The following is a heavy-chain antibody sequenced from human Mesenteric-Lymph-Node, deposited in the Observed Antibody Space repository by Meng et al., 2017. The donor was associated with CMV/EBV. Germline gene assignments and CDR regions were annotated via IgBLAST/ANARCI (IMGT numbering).Heavy chain of an antibody. CDR1: GFTFSTYW. CDR2: IKQDGREK. D-gene: IGHD2-21*01. CDR3: VRVGCGHTSCFDR. Sequence: GESLKISCAVSGFTFSTYWMSWVRQAPGKGLQWVANIKQDGREKYYVDSVKGRFTISRDNAKNSLYLQMDSLRAEDTALYYCVRVGCGHTSCFDRWGQGTLVTVSS. V-gene: IGHV3-7*01. J-gene: IGHJ5*02.